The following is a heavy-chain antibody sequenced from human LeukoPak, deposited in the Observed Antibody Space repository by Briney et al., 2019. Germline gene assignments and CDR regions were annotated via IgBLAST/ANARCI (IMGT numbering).Heavy chain of an antibody. CDR1: GGSFSGYY. Sequence: SETLSLTCAVYGGSFSGYYWSWIRQPPGKGLEWIGEINHSGSTNYNPSLKSRVTISVDTSKNQFSLKLSSVTAADTAVYYCVKDQLYYYDSSGYTWGQGTMVTVSS. CDR3: VKDQLYYYDSSGYT. J-gene: IGHJ3*01. V-gene: IGHV4-34*01. D-gene: IGHD3-22*01. CDR2: INHSGST.